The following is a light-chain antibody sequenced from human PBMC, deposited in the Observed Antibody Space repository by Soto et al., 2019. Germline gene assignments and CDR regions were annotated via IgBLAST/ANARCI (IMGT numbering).Light chain of an antibody. V-gene: IGKV1-5*01. CDR3: QQYNNYAFT. CDR2: DAS. Sequence: DIQMTQFPSTLSASIGDRVTITCRASQSISVWMAWYKQIPGKAPQLLIYDASNLQSGVPSRFSGAGSGTEFNLTVSSLQPDDYAAYYCQQYNNYAFTFGPGTTVDIK. CDR1: QSISVW. J-gene: IGKJ3*01.